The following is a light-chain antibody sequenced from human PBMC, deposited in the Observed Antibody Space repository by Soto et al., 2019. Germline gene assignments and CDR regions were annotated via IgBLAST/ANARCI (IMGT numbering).Light chain of an antibody. CDR3: CLSPGSLTWL. Sequence: ALTQPRSVSGSPGQSVTISCTGASSDIGTYNLVSWYQQRPGKAPKLLIYDVNKRPSGVPDRFSGSKSGSTASLTISGLQAEDEAEYYCCLSPGSLTWLFGGGTKLTVL. CDR1: SSDIGTYNL. V-gene: IGLV2-11*01. J-gene: IGLJ3*02. CDR2: DVN.